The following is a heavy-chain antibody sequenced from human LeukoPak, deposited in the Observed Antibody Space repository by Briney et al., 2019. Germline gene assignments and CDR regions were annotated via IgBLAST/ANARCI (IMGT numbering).Heavy chain of an antibody. CDR2: IYTSGST. D-gene: IGHD5-18*01. V-gene: IGHV4-61*02. J-gene: IGHJ4*02. Sequence: PSQTLSLTCTVSGGSISSGSYYWSRIRQPAGKGLEWIGRIYTSGSTNYNPSLKSRVTISVDTSKNQFSLKLSSVTAADTAVYYCAREYLGSYGLWGQGTLVTVSS. CDR1: GGSISSGSYY. CDR3: AREYLGSYGL.